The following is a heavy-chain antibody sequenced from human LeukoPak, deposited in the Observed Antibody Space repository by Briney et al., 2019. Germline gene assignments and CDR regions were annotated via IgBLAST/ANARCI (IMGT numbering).Heavy chain of an antibody. CDR1: GYTFTGYY. Sequence: ASVKVSCKASGYTFTGYYMHWVRQAPGQGLEWMGWINPNSGGTNYAQKFQGRVTMTRDTSISTAYMELSRLRSDDTAVYYCARADKGCIVGATTFDYWGQGTLVTVSS. J-gene: IGHJ4*02. CDR3: ARADKGCIVGATTFDY. CDR2: INPNSGGT. V-gene: IGHV1-2*02. D-gene: IGHD1-26*01.